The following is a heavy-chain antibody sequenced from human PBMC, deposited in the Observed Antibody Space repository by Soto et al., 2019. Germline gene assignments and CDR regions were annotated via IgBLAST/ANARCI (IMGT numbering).Heavy chain of an antibody. D-gene: IGHD3-22*01. V-gene: IGHV4-59*01. CDR3: ARDKYYDSTGTFDF. CDR2: IYHRGNT. Sequence: PSETLSLTCTFSGGSITSYLWTCIRQPPGKGLEWIGYIYHRGNTNYNPSLKSRVTFSVDTSKNQFSLKLSSVTAADTAVYYCARDKYYDSTGTFDFWGQGTLVTVSS. J-gene: IGHJ4*02. CDR1: GGSITSYL.